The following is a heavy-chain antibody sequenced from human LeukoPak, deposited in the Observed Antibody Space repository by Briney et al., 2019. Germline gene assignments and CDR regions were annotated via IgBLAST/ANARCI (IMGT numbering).Heavy chain of an antibody. CDR3: ARIGASSWYEDY. Sequence: GGSLRLSCAASGFTFSSYVISWDRQAPGKGLEWVSSISDSGGNTYYADSVKGRFTISRDNAKNSLYLQMNSLRAEDTAVYYCARIGASSWYEDYWGQGTLVTVSS. J-gene: IGHJ4*02. D-gene: IGHD6-13*01. CDR1: GFTFSSYV. CDR2: ISDSGGNT. V-gene: IGHV3-21*04.